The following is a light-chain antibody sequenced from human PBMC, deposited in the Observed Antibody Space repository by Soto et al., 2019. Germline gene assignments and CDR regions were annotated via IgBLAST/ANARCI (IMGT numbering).Light chain of an antibody. CDR1: QSVSSN. Sequence: EIVLTQSPATLSVSPGERATLSCLASQSVSSNLAWYQQKPGQAPRLLIYGASTRATGLPARFSGSGSGTEFTLTISSLQSEDFAVYYCQQYNNWPPQITFGQGTRLEI. CDR2: GAS. V-gene: IGKV3-15*01. J-gene: IGKJ5*01. CDR3: QQYNNWPPQIT.